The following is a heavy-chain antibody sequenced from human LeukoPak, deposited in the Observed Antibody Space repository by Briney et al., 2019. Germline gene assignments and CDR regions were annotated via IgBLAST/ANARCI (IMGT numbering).Heavy chain of an antibody. CDR1: GFAVSSNY. CDR3: ARGGYYYDSSGYYHDAFDI. D-gene: IGHD3-22*01. V-gene: IGHV3-53*01. J-gene: IGHJ3*02. Sequence: PGGSLRLSCPASGFAVSSNYMNWVRQAPGKGLKWVSIIYSGGGTYYANSVRGRFTISRDNSKNTLYLQMNSLRDEDTAVYYCARGGYYYDSSGYYHDAFDIWGQGTMVTVSS. CDR2: IYSGGGT.